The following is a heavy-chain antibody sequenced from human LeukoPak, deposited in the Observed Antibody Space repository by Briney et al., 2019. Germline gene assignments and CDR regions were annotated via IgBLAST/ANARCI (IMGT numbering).Heavy chain of an antibody. CDR3: ARVEYYYGSSGMDV. D-gene: IGHD3-10*01. CDR2: IYYSGST. J-gene: IGHJ6*02. CDR1: GGSISSYY. V-gene: IGHV4-59*13. Sequence: PETLSLTCTVSGGSISSYYWSWIRHPPGKGVEWIGYIYYSGSTNHNPSLKSRVTISVDTSKNQFSLKLSSVTAADTAVYYCARVEYYYGSSGMDVWGQGTTVTVSS.